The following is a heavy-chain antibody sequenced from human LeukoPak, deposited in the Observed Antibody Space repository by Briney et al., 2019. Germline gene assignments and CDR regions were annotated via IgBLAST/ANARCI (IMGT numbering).Heavy chain of an antibody. D-gene: IGHD1-26*01. J-gene: IGHJ4*02. V-gene: IGHV3-21*01. Sequence: MSGGSLRLSCAAFGFTFSSYSMNWVRQAPGKGLEWVSSISSSSSYIYYADSVKGRFTISRDNAKNSLYLQMNSLRAEDTAVYYCARDPRVGATASFDYWGQGTLVTVSS. CDR1: GFTFSSYS. CDR2: ISSSSSYI. CDR3: ARDPRVGATASFDY.